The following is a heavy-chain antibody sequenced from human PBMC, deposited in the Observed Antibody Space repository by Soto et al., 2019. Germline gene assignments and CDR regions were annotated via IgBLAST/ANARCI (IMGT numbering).Heavy chain of an antibody. J-gene: IGHJ5*02. CDR3: ARGQHYHFGGGYNWFDP. D-gene: IGHD3-3*01. CDR2: MNPITGNT. V-gene: IGHV1-8*01. CDR1: GYTFTSHD. Sequence: ASVKVSCKASGYTFTSHDINWVRQAAGHGLELMWWMNPITGNTGYAQKFQGRVTMTRNTSMTTAYMELSRLRSDDTAVYYCARGQHYHFGGGYNWFDPWGQGTPVIVYS.